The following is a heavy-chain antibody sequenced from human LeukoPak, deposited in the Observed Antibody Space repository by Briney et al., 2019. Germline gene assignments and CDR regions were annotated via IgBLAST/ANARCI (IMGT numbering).Heavy chain of an antibody. CDR1: GFTFSTYS. D-gene: IGHD3-10*01. Sequence: GGSLRLSCAASGFTFSTYSMNWVRQAAGKGLEWVSSISSRSNYIYYADSVRGRFTISRDNAKNRLCMQMNSLRVEDTAVYYCARDMIRGVVNNWGQGALVTVSS. CDR3: ARDMIRGVVNN. V-gene: IGHV3-21*01. J-gene: IGHJ4*02. CDR2: ISSRSNYI.